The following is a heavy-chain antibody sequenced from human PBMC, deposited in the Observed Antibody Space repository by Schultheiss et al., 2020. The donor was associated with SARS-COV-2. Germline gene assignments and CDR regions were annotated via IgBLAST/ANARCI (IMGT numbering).Heavy chain of an antibody. V-gene: IGHV3-53*01. D-gene: IGHD4-11*01. CDR1: GFTFSSYS. CDR3: TTEMTTVTDY. J-gene: IGHJ4*02. Sequence: GGSLRLSCAASGFTFSSYSMSWVRQAPGKGLEWVSVIYSGGSTYYADSVKGRFTISRDNSKNTLYLQMNSLKTEDTAVYYCTTEMTTVTDYWGQGTLVTVSS. CDR2: IYSGGST.